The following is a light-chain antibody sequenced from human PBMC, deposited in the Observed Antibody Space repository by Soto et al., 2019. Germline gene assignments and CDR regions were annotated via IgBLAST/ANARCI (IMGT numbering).Light chain of an antibody. V-gene: IGKV3-11*01. CDR3: HQRSNWPYT. Sequence: EIVLTQSPATLSLSPGERATLSCRASQSVSSYLVWYQQKPGQPPRLLIYDTSNRATGIPARFSGSGSGTDFTLTISSLDPEDFAVYYCHQRSNWPYTFGQGTKLEIK. CDR1: QSVSSY. CDR2: DTS. J-gene: IGKJ2*01.